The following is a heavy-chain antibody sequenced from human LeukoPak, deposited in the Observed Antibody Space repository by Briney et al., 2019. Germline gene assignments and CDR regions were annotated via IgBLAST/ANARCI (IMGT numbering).Heavy chain of an antibody. V-gene: IGHV1-2*06. CDR3: AGEDNSSGYRPLDI. J-gene: IGHJ3*02. CDR2: INPNNGGT. D-gene: IGHD3-22*01. Sequence: ASVKVSCKASGYTFTSYGISWVRQAPGQGLEWMGRINPNNGGTNYAQKFQGRVTMTRDMSMSTAYMELSRLRSDDTAVYYCAGEDNSSGYRPLDIWGQGTMVTVPS. CDR1: GYTFTSYG.